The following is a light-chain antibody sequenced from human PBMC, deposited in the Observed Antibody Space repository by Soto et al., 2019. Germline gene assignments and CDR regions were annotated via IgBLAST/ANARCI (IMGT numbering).Light chain of an antibody. CDR1: SSNIGFNA. J-gene: IGLJ3*02. CDR2: GNS. Sequence: QSVLTQPPSASGTPGQRVTLSCSGSSSNIGFNAVNWYQQLPGTAPKLVMHGNSQRPSGVPDRFFGSQSGTSASLAISGLRTVDEAQYYCAAWDDSLSGVVFGGGTKLTVL. CDR3: AAWDDSLSGVV. V-gene: IGLV1-44*01.